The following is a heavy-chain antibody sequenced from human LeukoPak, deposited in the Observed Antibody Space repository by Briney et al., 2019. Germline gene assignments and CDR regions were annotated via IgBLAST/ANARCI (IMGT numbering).Heavy chain of an antibody. D-gene: IGHD3-3*01. J-gene: IGHJ4*02. CDR1: GYTLTELS. V-gene: IGHV1-24*01. CDR2: FDPEDGET. Sequence: ASVKVSCKVSGYTLTELSMHWVRQAPGKGLEWMRGFDPEDGETIYAQKFQGRVTMTEDTSTDTAYMELSSLRSEDTAVYYCAARDFWSGYYNYWGQGTLVTVSS. CDR3: AARDFWSGYYNY.